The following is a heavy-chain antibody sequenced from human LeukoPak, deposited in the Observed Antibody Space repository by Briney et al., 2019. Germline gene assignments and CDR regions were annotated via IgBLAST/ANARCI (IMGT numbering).Heavy chain of an antibody. J-gene: IGHJ4*02. D-gene: IGHD6-19*01. V-gene: IGHV3-33*01. CDR2: IWYDGSNK. Sequence: PGRSLRLSCAASGLTFSSYGMHWVRQAPGKGLEWVAVIWYDGSNKYYADSVKGRFTISRDNSKNTLYLQMNSLRAEDTAVYYCARVIRIAVAGTWGYFDYWGQGTLVTVSS. CDR1: GLTFSSYG. CDR3: ARVIRIAVAGTWGYFDY.